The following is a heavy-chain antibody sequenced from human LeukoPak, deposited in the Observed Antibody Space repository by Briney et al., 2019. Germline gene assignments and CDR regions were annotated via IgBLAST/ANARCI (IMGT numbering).Heavy chain of an antibody. CDR1: WYPFTSFG. J-gene: IGHJ6*03. Sequence: GAVEVPLQGSWYPFTSFGIGLGPPGPGEGAEGVGWINSYNGNTNYAQKLQGRVTMTTDTSTSTAYMELRSLRSDDTAVYYCARRSGYQLLNGRGLYYYYYYMDVWGKGTTVTVSS. D-gene: IGHD2-2*01. V-gene: IGHV1-18*01. CDR3: ARRSGYQLLNGRGLYYYYYYMDV. CDR2: INSYNGNT.